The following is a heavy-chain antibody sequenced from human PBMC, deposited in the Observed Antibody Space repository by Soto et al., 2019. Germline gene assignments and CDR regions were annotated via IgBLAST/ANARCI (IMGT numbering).Heavy chain of an antibody. CDR3: ARLHFSIQYYYYMDV. V-gene: IGHV4-34*01. J-gene: IGHJ6*03. Sequence: PSETLSLTCAVYGGSFSGYYWSWIRQPPGKGLEWIGEINPSGGTNYNPSFKSRLTISVDTSKNQFSLKLSSVTAADTAVYYCARLHFSIQYYYYMDVWGKGTPVTVSS. CDR2: INPSGGT. CDR1: GGSFSGYY. D-gene: IGHD3-3*02.